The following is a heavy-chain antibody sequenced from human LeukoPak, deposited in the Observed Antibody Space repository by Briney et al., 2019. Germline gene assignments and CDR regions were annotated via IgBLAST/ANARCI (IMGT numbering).Heavy chain of an antibody. Sequence: GESLRLSCAASGFTFSSYGMHWVRPAPGKGLEWVANIKDDGSEKYSVDSVKGRFTISRDNAKNLLYLQMSSLRAEDTAVYYCARARIDYWGQGTLVTVSS. J-gene: IGHJ4*02. CDR2: IKDDGSEK. D-gene: IGHD1-14*01. CDR1: GFTFSSYG. V-gene: IGHV3-7*04. CDR3: ARARIDY.